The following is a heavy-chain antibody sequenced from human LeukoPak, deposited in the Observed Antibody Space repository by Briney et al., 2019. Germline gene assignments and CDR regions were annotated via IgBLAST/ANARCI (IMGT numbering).Heavy chain of an antibody. J-gene: IGHJ4*02. Sequence: GGSLRLSCAASGFTFSNYVMHWVRQAPGKGLEWVTFIQYDGSNKYYADSVKGRFTISRDNSKNTLYLQMDSLRTEDTAVYYCAKGHSEAAAGFFDYWGQGTLVTVSS. V-gene: IGHV3-30*02. CDR3: AKGHSEAAAGFFDY. D-gene: IGHD6-13*01. CDR2: IQYDGSNK. CDR1: GFTFSNYV.